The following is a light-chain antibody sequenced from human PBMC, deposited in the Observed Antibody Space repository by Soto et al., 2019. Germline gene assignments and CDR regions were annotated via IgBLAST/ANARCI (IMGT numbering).Light chain of an antibody. CDR2: AAS. V-gene: IGKV1D-12*01. CDR1: QGISSW. J-gene: IGKJ4*01. CDR3: QEANSFPTFT. Sequence: DIHMPQSPSSLSASVGARVTITFRASQGISSWLAWYQQKPGKAPKLLIYAASSVQYGVPSRFSGSGSGTAFTLTSSSLQPDDSAPYDCQEANSFPTFTFSGGTQVVIK.